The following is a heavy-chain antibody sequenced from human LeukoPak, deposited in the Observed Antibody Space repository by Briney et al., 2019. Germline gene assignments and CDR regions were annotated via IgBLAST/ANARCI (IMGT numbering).Heavy chain of an antibody. CDR2: IYYSGST. J-gene: IGHJ5*02. D-gene: IGHD2-2*01. CDR1: GGSISSGGYY. Sequence: SETLSLTCTVSGGSISSGGYYWSWIRQRPGKGLEWIGYIYYSGSTYYNPSLKSRVTISVDTSKNQFSLKLSSVTAADTAVYYCARDRGKGYCSSTSCYQADNWFDPWGQGTLVTVSS. V-gene: IGHV4-31*03. CDR3: ARDRGKGYCSSTSCYQADNWFDP.